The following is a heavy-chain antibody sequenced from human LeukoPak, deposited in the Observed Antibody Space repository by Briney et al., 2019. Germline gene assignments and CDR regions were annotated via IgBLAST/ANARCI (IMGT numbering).Heavy chain of an antibody. Sequence: GRSLRLSCAASVFTFSSYGMHWVRQAPGKGLEWVAVISYDGSNKYYADSVKGRFTISRDNSKNTLYLQMNSLRAEDTAVYYCAKDSLVESGWYYFDYWGQGTLVTVSS. D-gene: IGHD6-19*01. CDR2: ISYDGSNK. V-gene: IGHV3-30*18. CDR1: VFTFSSYG. CDR3: AKDSLVESGWYYFDY. J-gene: IGHJ4*02.